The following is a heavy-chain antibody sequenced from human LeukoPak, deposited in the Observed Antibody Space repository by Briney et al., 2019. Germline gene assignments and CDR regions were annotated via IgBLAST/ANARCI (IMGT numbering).Heavy chain of an antibody. D-gene: IGHD6-13*01. CDR1: GFTFSDYY. CDR3: ARRVQQQLVFDY. V-gene: IGHV3-11*04. Sequence: PGGSLRLSCAASGFTFSDYYMSWIRQAPGKGLEWVSYISSSGSTTYYADSVKGRFTISRDNAKNSLYLQMNSLRAEDTAVYYCARRVQQQLVFDYWGQGTLVTVSS. CDR2: ISSSGSTT. J-gene: IGHJ4*02.